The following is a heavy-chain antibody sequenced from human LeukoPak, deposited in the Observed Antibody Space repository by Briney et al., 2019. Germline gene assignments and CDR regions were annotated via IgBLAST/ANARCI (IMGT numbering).Heavy chain of an antibody. CDR1: GYTFTGYY. CDR2: INPNSGGT. J-gene: IGHJ6*03. Sequence: ASVKVSCKASGYTFTGYYMHWVRQAPGQGLEWMGWINPNSGGTNYAQKFQGRVTMTRDTSISTAYMELSRLRPDDTAVYYCARVAFLRWKYYMDVWGKGTTVTVSS. V-gene: IGHV1-2*02. D-gene: IGHD4-23*01. CDR3: ARVAFLRWKYYMDV.